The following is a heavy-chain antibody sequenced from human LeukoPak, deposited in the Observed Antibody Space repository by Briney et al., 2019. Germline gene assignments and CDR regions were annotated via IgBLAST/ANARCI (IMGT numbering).Heavy chain of an antibody. J-gene: IGHJ3*02. Sequence: ASVKVSCKASGYTFTGYYMHWVRQAPGQGLEWMGWINPNSGGTNYAQKFQGWVTMTRGTSISTAYMELSRLRSDDTAVYYCARAPLADAFDIWGQGTMVTVSS. CDR1: GYTFTGYY. CDR2: INPNSGGT. V-gene: IGHV1-2*04. CDR3: ARAPLADAFDI.